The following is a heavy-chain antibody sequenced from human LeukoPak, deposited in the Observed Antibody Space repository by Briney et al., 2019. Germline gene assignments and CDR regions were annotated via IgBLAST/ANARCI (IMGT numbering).Heavy chain of an antibody. D-gene: IGHD3-3*01. Sequence: GGSLRLSCAASGFTFSSYTMSWVRQAPGKGLEWVSAISHTSEYTYHADSVKGRFTISRDNSKNTLYLQMNSLRDEDTAVYYCASIRFLEWLAMDAWGQGTTVTVSS. CDR3: ASIRFLEWLAMDA. CDR1: GFTFSSYT. CDR2: ISHTSEYT. J-gene: IGHJ6*02. V-gene: IGHV3-23*01.